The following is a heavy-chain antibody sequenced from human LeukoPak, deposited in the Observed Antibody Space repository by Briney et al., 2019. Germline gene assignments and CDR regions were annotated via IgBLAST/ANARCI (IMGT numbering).Heavy chain of an antibody. CDR1: GFTFGEYT. V-gene: IGHV3-49*04. J-gene: IGHJ4*02. D-gene: IGHD4-23*01. CDR2: IRSKAAGGTP. Sequence: GGSLRLSCTGSGFTFGEYTMSWVRQGPGKGLEWVGFIRSKAAGGTPEYAASVKGRFSLSRDDSKSTAYLQMNSLKTEDSGVYYCTRDYSGNSDFGYWGPGTLVTVSS. CDR3: TRDYSGNSDFGY.